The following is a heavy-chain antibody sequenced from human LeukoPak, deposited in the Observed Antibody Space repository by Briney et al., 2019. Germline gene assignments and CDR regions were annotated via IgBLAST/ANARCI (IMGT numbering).Heavy chain of an antibody. J-gene: IGHJ4*02. CDR1: GYTFTIYA. Sequence: ASVTVSCTASGYTFTIYAISWVRQAPGQGLEWMGWISAYNGNTNYAQKLQGRVTITTDTYTSTAYMELRSLRSDDTAVYYCARGAQPHAMTTVTDPADYWGQGTLVTVSS. V-gene: IGHV1-18*01. D-gene: IGHD4-11*01. CDR3: ARGAQPHAMTTVTDPADY. CDR2: ISAYNGNT.